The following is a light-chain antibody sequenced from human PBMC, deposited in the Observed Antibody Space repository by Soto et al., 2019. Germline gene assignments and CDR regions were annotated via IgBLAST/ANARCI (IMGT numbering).Light chain of an antibody. Sequence: EIVLTPSQGTLSFSPGERATLSCRASQAINNNVAWYQLKDGQVPRLLIYGASTRATGLPARFSGSGSGTEFTLTISSLQSEDFAVYYCHNYSYWPINCGQGTQREIK. V-gene: IGKV3-15*01. CDR2: GAS. CDR1: QAINNN. CDR3: HNYSYWPIN. J-gene: IGKJ5*01.